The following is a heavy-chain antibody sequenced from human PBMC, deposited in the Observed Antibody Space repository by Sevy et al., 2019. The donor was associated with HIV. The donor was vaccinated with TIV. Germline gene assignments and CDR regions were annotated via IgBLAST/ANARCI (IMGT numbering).Heavy chain of an antibody. CDR2: ISSNSSTI. J-gene: IGHJ4*02. CDR1: GFTFSSYS. CDR3: ARSFSKPDRRFDY. V-gene: IGHV3-48*01. Sequence: GGSLRLSCAASGFTFSSYSMNWVRQAPGKGLEWVPYISSNSSTIYYADSVKGRFTISRDKAKNSLYLQMHSLRAEDTAVYSCARSFSKPDRRFDYWGQGTLVTVSS. D-gene: IGHD3-3*02.